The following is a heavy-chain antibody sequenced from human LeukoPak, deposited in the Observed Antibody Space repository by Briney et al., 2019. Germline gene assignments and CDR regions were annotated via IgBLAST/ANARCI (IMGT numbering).Heavy chain of an antibody. CDR2: ISGSRGST. V-gene: IGHV3-23*01. Sequence: GGSLRLSCAASGFTFSSYAMSWVRQAPGKGLEWVSAISGSRGSTYYADSVKGRFTISRDNYKNTLYLQMNSLRADDTAVYYCSLLLLWYGELYYNGMDVWGKGTTVTVSS. CDR3: SLLLLWYGELYYNGMDV. CDR1: GFTFSSYA. D-gene: IGHD3-10*01. J-gene: IGHJ6*04.